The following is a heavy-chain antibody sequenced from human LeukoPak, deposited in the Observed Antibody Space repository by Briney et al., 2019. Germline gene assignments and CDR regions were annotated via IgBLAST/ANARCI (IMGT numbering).Heavy chain of an antibody. Sequence: GRSLRLSCAASGFTFSSYGMHWVRQAPGKGLEWVAVISYDGSNKYYADSVKGRFTISRDNSKNTLYLQMNSLRGEDTAVYYCARDMTATIPYPTRHFDYWGQGTLVTVS. J-gene: IGHJ4*02. CDR2: ISYDGSNK. V-gene: IGHV3-30*03. CDR3: ARDMTATIPYPTRHFDY. CDR1: GFTFSSYG. D-gene: IGHD5-12*01.